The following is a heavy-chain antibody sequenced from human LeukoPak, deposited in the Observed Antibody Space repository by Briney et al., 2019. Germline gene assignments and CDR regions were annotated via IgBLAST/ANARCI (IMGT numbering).Heavy chain of an antibody. CDR3: ARVVVAAIGEAFDI. J-gene: IGHJ3*02. CDR1: GGSISSYY. Sequence: SETLSLTCTVSGGSISSYYWSWIRQPPGKGLEWIGYIYYSGSTNYNPSLKSRVTISVDTSKNQFSLKLSSVTAADTAVYYCARVVVAAIGEAFDIWGQGTMVTVSS. CDR2: IYYSGST. D-gene: IGHD2-15*01. V-gene: IGHV4-59*08.